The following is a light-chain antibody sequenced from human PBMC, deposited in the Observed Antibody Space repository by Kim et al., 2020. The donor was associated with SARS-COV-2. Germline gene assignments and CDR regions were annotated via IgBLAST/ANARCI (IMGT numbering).Light chain of an antibody. Sequence: IQMTQSPSTLSASVGDRVTITCRASQSVSWWLAWYQQKPGKAPKLLIYDASTLETGVPSRFSGSGSGTEFTLTISSLQPDDFATYYCQQYNSYWTFGQGTKVEIK. V-gene: IGKV1-5*01. J-gene: IGKJ1*01. CDR2: DAS. CDR1: QSVSWW. CDR3: QQYNSYWT.